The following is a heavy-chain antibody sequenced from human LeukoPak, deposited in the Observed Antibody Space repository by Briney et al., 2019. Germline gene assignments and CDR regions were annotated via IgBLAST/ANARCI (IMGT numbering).Heavy chain of an antibody. Sequence: GGSLRLSCAASGFTFSSYSMNWVRQAPGKGLEWVSSISSSSGNIYYADSVKGRFTISRDNAKNSLYLQMNSLRAEDTAVYYCARDDSSRLCDYWGQGTLVTVSS. D-gene: IGHD6-13*01. CDR1: GFTFSSYS. CDR3: ARDDSSRLCDY. CDR2: ISSSSGNI. J-gene: IGHJ4*02. V-gene: IGHV3-21*01.